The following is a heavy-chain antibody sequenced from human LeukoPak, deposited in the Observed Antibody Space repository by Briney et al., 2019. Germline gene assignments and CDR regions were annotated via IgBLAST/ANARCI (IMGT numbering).Heavy chain of an antibody. CDR1: GFTFSNYG. CDR2: IWYDGSNK. CDR3: AKAASSDWYLDYFDY. Sequence: GRSLRLSCVASGFTFSNYGMHWARQAPGMGLEWVAVIWYDGSNKNYRDSVRGRFTISRDNSKNTLYLQMNSLRAEDTAIYFCAKAASSDWYLDYFDYWGQGTLVTVSS. D-gene: IGHD6-19*01. V-gene: IGHV3-33*06. J-gene: IGHJ4*02.